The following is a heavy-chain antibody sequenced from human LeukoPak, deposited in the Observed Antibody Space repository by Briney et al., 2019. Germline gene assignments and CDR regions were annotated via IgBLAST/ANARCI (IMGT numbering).Heavy chain of an antibody. Sequence: ASVKVSCKASGYTFTGYYMHWVRQAPGQGLEWMGRINPNSGGTNYAQKFQGRVTMTRDTSISTAYMELSRLRSDDTAVYYCARSSVPTWNIWFDPWGQGTLVTVSS. CDR3: ARSSVPTWNIWFDP. CDR2: INPNSGGT. CDR1: GYTFTGYY. D-gene: IGHD1-1*01. J-gene: IGHJ5*02. V-gene: IGHV1-2*06.